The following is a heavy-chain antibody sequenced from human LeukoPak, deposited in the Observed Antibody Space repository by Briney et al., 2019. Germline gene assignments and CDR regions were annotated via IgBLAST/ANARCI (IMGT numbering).Heavy chain of an antibody. V-gene: IGHV4-59*12. J-gene: IGHJ5*02. CDR3: ARDSGTTGEVKFDP. CDR2: IYYSGST. CDR1: GGSISSYY. D-gene: IGHD3-10*01. Sequence: SETLSLTCTVSGGSISSYYWSWIRQPPGKGLEWIGYIYYSGSTNYNPSLKSRVTMSLDTSKNQFSLKLSSVTAADTAVYYCARDSGTTGEVKFDPWGQGTLVTVSS.